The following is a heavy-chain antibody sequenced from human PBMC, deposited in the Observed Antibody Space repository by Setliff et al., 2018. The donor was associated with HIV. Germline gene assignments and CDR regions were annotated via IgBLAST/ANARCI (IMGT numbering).Heavy chain of an antibody. CDR2: MYFRGNA. CDR1: GGSISSHY. CDR3: ARVETTVRGATYGMDV. J-gene: IGHJ6*02. D-gene: IGHD3-10*01. Sequence: SETLSLTCTVSGGSISSHYWSWIRQAPGKGLEWIGTMYFRGNARNSPSLRSRVTISVDTSKNQLSLNLTSVTAADTAVYYCARVETTVRGATYGMDVWGQGTTVTVSS. V-gene: IGHV4-59*11.